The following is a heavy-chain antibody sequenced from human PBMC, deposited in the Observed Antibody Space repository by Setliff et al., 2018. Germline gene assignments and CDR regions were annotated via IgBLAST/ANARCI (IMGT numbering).Heavy chain of an antibody. Sequence: ASVKVSCKASGYTFTSYDINWVRQATGQGLEWMGWMNPNSGNTGYAQKIQGRVTMTRNTSISTAYMELSILRSEDTDVYYCARDCYSISWHGDYYYYYGMDVWRQGTTVTVSS. CDR2: MNPNSGNT. D-gene: IGHD6-13*01. CDR1: GYTFTSYD. CDR3: ARDCYSISWHGDYYYYYGMDV. V-gene: IGHV1-8*02. J-gene: IGHJ6*02.